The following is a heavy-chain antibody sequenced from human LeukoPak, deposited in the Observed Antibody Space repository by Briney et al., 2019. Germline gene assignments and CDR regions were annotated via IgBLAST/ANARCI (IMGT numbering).Heavy chain of an antibody. CDR2: INPILGTA. CDR3: ARATVADFDY. J-gene: IGHJ4*02. D-gene: IGHD4-11*01. Sequence: ASVKLSCKASGCTFSSYAISWVRQAPGQGIEWMGGINPILGTANYAQKSQGRVTIAADESPSTAYMELSSLRYEDTAVYSWARATVADFDYWGQGTLVTVSS. CDR1: GCTFSSYA. V-gene: IGHV1-69*13.